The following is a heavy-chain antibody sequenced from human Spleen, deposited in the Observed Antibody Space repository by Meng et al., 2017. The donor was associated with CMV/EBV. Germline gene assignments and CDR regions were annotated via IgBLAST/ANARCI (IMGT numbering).Heavy chain of an antibody. CDR2: IYFSGST. CDR3: ARARFDY. Sequence: SETLSLTCTVSGGSISRSRNFWGWIRQPPGKGLEWIGNIYFSGSTNYNPSLKSRVTISVDTSKNQFSLKLSSVTAADTAVYYCARARFDYWGQGTLVTVSS. J-gene: IGHJ4*02. V-gene: IGHV4-39*07. CDR1: GGSISRSRNF.